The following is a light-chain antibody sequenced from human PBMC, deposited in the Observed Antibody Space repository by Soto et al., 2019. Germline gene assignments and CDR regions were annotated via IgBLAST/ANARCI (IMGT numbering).Light chain of an antibody. J-gene: IGLJ3*02. CDR1: SSDVGNYNL. CDR2: EGS. CDR3: CSYAGSSTWV. Sequence: QSALTQPASVSGSPGQSITISCTGTSSDVGNYNLVSWYQQHPGKAPKLMIYEGSKRPSGVSNRFSGSKSGNTASLIISGLQAEDEADYYCCSYAGSSTWVFGGGTKLT. V-gene: IGLV2-23*01.